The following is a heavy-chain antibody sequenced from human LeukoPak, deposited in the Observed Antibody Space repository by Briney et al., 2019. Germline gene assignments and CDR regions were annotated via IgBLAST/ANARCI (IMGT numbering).Heavy chain of an antibody. D-gene: IGHD2-8*01. CDR1: GYTFTSYY. CDR3: ARVRRCCSNGVCYDYGMDV. J-gene: IGHJ6*02. V-gene: IGHV1-46*01. Sequence: GASVKVSCKASGYTFTSYYMQWVRQAPGQGLEWMGIINPSGGSTSYAQKFQGRVTMARDASTSTVYMELSSLRSEDTAVYYCARVRRCCSNGVCYDYGMDVWGQGTTVTVSS. CDR2: INPSGGST.